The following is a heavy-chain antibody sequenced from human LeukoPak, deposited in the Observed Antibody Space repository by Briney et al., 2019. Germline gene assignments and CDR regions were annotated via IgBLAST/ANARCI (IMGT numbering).Heavy chain of an antibody. V-gene: IGHV3-9*01. Sequence: PGRSLRLSCAASGFTFDDYAMHWVRQAPGKGLEWVSGITWNRDNIGYGDSVKGRFTIPRDNVKNALYLQMNSLRPEDPALYYCAKDLSSAITSALVLDVWGQGTTVIVSS. CDR1: GFTFDDYA. D-gene: IGHD3-22*01. CDR2: ITWNRDNI. CDR3: AKDLSSAITSALVLDV. J-gene: IGHJ6*02.